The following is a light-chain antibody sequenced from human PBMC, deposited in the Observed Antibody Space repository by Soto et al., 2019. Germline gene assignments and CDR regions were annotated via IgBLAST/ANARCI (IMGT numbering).Light chain of an antibody. Sequence: QCSSYHSESEGDRVTITCRASQGVSIYLAWYQQKLGKAPKVVIYGASTLQAGVPSRFSGSGSGPHFTLTVSSLQPEHSATYSCQHLYSDPPTWPCGRGTKVDIK. CDR3: QHLYSDPPTWP. CDR2: GAS. CDR1: QGVSIY. V-gene: IGKV1-9*01. J-gene: IGKJ1*01.